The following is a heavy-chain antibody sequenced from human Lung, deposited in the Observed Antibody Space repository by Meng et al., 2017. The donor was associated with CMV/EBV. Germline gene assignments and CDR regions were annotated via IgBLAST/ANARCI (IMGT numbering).Heavy chain of an antibody. CDR2: ISGSGTTT. J-gene: IGHJ4*02. CDR3: AKDRGGFRYCSGGTCYKFDY. D-gene: IGHD2-15*01. V-gene: IGHV3-23*01. CDR1: FA. Sequence: FAMNLVRQAPGEGLEWVSAISGSGTTTYYADSVKGRFIISRDSSKNTLYLQMNSLRAEDTAVYYCAKDRGGFRYCSGGTCYKFDYWGQGTLVTVSS.